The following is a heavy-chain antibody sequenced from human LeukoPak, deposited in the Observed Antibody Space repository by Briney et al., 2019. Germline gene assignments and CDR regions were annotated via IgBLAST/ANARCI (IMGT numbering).Heavy chain of an antibody. D-gene: IGHD2-15*01. CDR1: GGTFSSYA. CDR2: IIPIFGTA. J-gene: IGHJ5*02. Sequence: SVKVSCKASGGTFSSYAISWVRQAPGQGLEWMGGIIPIFGTANYAQKFQGRVTIAADESTSTAYMELSSLRSEDTAVYYCARRWGCSGGSCYHNWFDPWGQGTLVTVSS. V-gene: IGHV1-69*13. CDR3: ARRWGCSGGSCYHNWFDP.